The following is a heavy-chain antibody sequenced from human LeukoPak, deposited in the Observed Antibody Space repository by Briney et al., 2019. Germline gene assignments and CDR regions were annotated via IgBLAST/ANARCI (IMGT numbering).Heavy chain of an antibody. Sequence: ASVKVSCKASGYTFTSYGISWVRQAPGQGLEWMGWISAYNGKTNYAQKLQGRVTMTTETSTSTAYMELRSLRSDDTAVYYCARDRGVRYFDWLSPAYGMDVWGKGTTVTVSS. J-gene: IGHJ6*04. CDR2: ISAYNGKT. D-gene: IGHD3-9*01. CDR1: GYTFTSYG. V-gene: IGHV1-18*04. CDR3: ARDRGVRYFDWLSPAYGMDV.